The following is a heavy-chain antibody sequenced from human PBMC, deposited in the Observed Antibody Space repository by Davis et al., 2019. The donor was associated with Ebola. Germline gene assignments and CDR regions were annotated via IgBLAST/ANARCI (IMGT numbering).Heavy chain of an antibody. CDR2: IWANGITR. CDR1: GFTVSTHV. Sequence: PGGSLRLSCAASGFTVSTHVMHWVRQAPGKGLEWVAGIWANGITRNYIDSGKGRFTISRDISKNIVYLEMNSLRADDTAMYYCARDLSYFALDVCGQGTTVTVSS. CDR3: ARDLSYFALDV. V-gene: IGHV3-33*01. J-gene: IGHJ6*02. D-gene: IGHD2/OR15-2a*01.